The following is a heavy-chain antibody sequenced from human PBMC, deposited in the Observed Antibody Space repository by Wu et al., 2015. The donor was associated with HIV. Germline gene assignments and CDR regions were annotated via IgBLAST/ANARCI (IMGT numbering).Heavy chain of an antibody. CDR3: TTSATGSGWFDP. D-gene: IGHD3-10*01. CDR2: MNPNSGNT. V-gene: IGHV1-8*01. CDR1: GYTFTTFD. J-gene: IGHJ5*02. Sequence: QVQLVQSGAEVRKPGASVRVSCKASGYTFTTFDINWVRQATGQGLEWMGWMNPNSGNTGYAQKFQGRVTMTRDTSISTAYVELSSLTSEDTAVYYCTTSATGSGWFDPGAREPWSPSP.